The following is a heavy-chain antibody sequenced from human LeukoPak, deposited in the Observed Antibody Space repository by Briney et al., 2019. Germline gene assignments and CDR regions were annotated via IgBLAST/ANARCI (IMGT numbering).Heavy chain of an antibody. Sequence: GGSLRLSCAASGFTFTTYAMSWVRQAPGKGLEWVSSITGSGDSTYYADSVKGRFTISRDNSKNTLYLQMNSLRAEDTAVYHCARGGGSYLQPTDYWGQGTLVTVSS. V-gene: IGHV3-23*01. J-gene: IGHJ4*02. CDR1: GFTFTTYA. CDR2: ITGSGDST. CDR3: ARGGGSYLQPTDY. D-gene: IGHD1-26*01.